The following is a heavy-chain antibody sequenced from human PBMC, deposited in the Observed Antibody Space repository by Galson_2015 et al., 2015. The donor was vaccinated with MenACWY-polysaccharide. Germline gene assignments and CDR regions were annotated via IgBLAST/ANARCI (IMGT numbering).Heavy chain of an antibody. V-gene: IGHV3-33*01. CDR1: GIKFYGSG. Sequence: SLRLSCAASGIKFYGSGMHWVRQAPGKGLEWVEVIQYDGSNKVYADSVKGRFSISRDSSKNTLYLQMNSLRAEDTAVYYCAREGSRIVFHALDVWGEGALVTVSS. D-gene: IGHD2-15*01. CDR3: AREGSRIVFHALDV. J-gene: IGHJ3*01. CDR2: IQYDGSNK.